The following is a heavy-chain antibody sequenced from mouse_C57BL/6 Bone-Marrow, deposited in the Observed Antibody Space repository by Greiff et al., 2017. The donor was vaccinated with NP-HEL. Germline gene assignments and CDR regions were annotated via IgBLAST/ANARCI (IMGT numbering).Heavy chain of an antibody. V-gene: IGHV1-69*01. CDR1: GYTFTSYW. CDR3: ARGSHYYGSSHWYFDV. CDR2: IDPSDSYT. J-gene: IGHJ1*03. Sequence: QVQLQQPGAELVMPGASVKLSCKASGYTFTSYWMHWVKQRPGQGLEWIGEIDPSDSYTNYNQKFKGKSTLTVDKSSSTAYMQLSSLTSEDSAVYDCARGSHYYGSSHWYFDVWGTGTTVTVSS. D-gene: IGHD1-1*01.